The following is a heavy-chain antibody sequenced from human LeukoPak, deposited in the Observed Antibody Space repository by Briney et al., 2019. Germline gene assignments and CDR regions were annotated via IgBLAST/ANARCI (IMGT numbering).Heavy chain of an antibody. CDR2: IWPDGSDK. V-gene: IGHV3-7*01. CDR1: GFTFSSYA. J-gene: IGHJ5*02. D-gene: IGHD3-10*01. CDR3: GRWGVNAGLDR. Sequence: GGSLRLSCAAPGFTFSSYAMSWVRQAPGKGLEWVANIWPDGSDKYHVDSVRGRFTISRDNAQNSLNLQMNSLRAEDSGVYYCGRWGVNAGLDRWGQGTLVIVSS.